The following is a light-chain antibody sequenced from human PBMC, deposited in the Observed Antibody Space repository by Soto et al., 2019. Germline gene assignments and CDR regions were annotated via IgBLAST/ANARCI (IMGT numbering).Light chain of an antibody. V-gene: IGKV3-15*01. CDR1: QSFSSN. Sequence: EIVMTQSPVTLSVSPGERVTLSCRASQSFSSNLAWYQQKPGQAPRLLIYGASTRATGIPARFSGSESGTEFTLTISSLQSEDFAVYYCQQYNNWPPGTFGQGTKLEIK. CDR3: QQYNNWPPGT. CDR2: GAS. J-gene: IGKJ1*01.